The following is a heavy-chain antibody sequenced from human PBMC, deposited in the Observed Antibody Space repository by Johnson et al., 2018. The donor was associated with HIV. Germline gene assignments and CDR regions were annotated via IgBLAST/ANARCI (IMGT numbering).Heavy chain of an antibody. CDR1: GFSFSSYA. V-gene: IGHV3-30*04. Sequence: QVQLLESGGGVVQPGRSLRLSCAASGFSFSSYAMHWVRQAPGKGLEWVAVISYDGGNEYYADSMKGRFTISRDNSKNTLYLQMNSLRTDDTAVYYCARGGGCGGDCYSGYDAFDMWGQGTMVTV. D-gene: IGHD2-21*01. CDR3: ARGGGCGGDCYSGYDAFDM. J-gene: IGHJ3*02. CDR2: ISYDGGNE.